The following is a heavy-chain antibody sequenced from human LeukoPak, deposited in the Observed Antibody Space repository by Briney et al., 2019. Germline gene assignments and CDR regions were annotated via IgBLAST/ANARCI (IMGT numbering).Heavy chain of an antibody. D-gene: IGHD6-13*01. CDR1: GYSFTSYW. J-gene: IGHJ5*02. V-gene: IGHV5-51*01. CDR2: IY. CDR3: VRFALTSSLDH. Sequence: KPGESLKISCKGSGYSFTSYWIGWVRQVPGKGLEWMGLIYSPSFQGQVTLSVDASISTAYLQLSGLRASDTAIYYCVRFALTSSLDHWGQGTLVTVSS.